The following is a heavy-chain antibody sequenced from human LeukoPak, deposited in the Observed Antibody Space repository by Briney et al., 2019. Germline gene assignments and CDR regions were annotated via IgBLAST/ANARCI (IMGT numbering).Heavy chain of an antibody. Sequence: GSLRLSCAASGFTFSSYAMSWVRQAPGKGLEWVSGISSSGGSTNYADSVRGRFTISRDNSKNTLYVQMNSLRDEDTALNYCAKDQRWESPHYLDSWGQGTLVTVSS. V-gene: IGHV3-23*01. CDR2: ISSSGGST. CDR3: AKDQRWESPHYLDS. J-gene: IGHJ4*02. CDR1: GFTFSSYA. D-gene: IGHD1-26*01.